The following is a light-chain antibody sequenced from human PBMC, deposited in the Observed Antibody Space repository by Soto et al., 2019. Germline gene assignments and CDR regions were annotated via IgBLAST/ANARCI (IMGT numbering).Light chain of an antibody. CDR1: QSVSTS. CDR3: QQYIHGYT. V-gene: IGKV3-15*01. Sequence: EVVMTQSPATLSVFPGERVTLSCRASQSVSTSLAWYQQKPGQAPRLLIYSASTRATSIPARFSGSGSGTEFTLTISSLESEDFAVYYCQQYIHGYTFGQGTELEIK. CDR2: SAS. J-gene: IGKJ2*01.